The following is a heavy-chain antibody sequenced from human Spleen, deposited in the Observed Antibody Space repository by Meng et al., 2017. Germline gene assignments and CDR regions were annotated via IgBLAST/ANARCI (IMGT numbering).Heavy chain of an antibody. D-gene: IGHD2-2*01. CDR2: ISNSGSDI. Sequence: GESLKISCAASGFTFSSYEMNWVRQAPGKGLEWISCISNSGSDIYYADSMKGRFAISRDNVKNILYLQMNNVRAEDTAVYYCARETGSTYDFDFWGQGTLVTVSS. CDR1: GFTFSSYE. V-gene: IGHV3-48*03. CDR3: ARETGSTYDFDF. J-gene: IGHJ4*02.